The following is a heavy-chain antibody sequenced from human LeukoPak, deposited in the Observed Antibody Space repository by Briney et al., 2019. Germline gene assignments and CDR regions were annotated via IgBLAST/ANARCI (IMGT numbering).Heavy chain of an antibody. CDR3: ARDPGAAYCGGDCYSTGIDY. CDR2: IYYSGST. Sequence: PSETLSLTCTVSGGSISSSSYYWGWIRQPPGKGLEWFGSIYYSGSTYYNPSLKSRVTISVDTSKNQFSLKLSSVTAADTAVYYCARDPGAAYCGGDCYSTGIDYWGQGTLVTVSS. D-gene: IGHD2-21*02. J-gene: IGHJ4*02. V-gene: IGHV4-39*07. CDR1: GGSISSSSYY.